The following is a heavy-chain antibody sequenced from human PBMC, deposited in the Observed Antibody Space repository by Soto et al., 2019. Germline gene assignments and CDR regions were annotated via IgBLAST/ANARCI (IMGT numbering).Heavy chain of an antibody. J-gene: IGHJ3*02. D-gene: IGHD2-15*01. CDR3: AREPSQYCSGGSCYSHSPSSKVDQKDAFDI. V-gene: IGHV3-48*01. CDR2: ISSSSSTI. Sequence: GGSLRLSCAASGFTFSSYSMNWVRQAPGKGLEWVSYISSSSSTIYYADSVKGRFTISRDNAKNALYLQMNSLRAEDTAVYYCAREPSQYCSGGSCYSHSPSSKVDQKDAFDIWGQGTMVTVSS. CDR1: GFTFSSYS.